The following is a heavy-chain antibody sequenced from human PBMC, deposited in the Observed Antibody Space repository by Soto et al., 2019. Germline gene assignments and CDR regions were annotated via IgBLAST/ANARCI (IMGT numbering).Heavy chain of an antibody. CDR3: ARDQVYDYIWGSYRSPDAFDI. CDR2: IYYSGST. J-gene: IGHJ3*02. CDR1: GGSISSGGYY. Sequence: QVQLQESGPGLVKPSQTLSLTCTVSGGSISSGGYYWSWIRQHPGKGLEWIGYIYYSGSTYYNPSLQSRVTISVDTSKNQFSLKLSSVTAADTAVYYCARDQVYDYIWGSYRSPDAFDIWGQGTMVTVSS. D-gene: IGHD3-16*02. V-gene: IGHV4-31*03.